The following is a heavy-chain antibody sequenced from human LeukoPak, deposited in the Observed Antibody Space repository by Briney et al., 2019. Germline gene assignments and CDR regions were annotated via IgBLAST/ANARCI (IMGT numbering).Heavy chain of an antibody. V-gene: IGHV4-34*01. Sequence: PSETLSLTCGVYGGSFSDYYWSWIRQPPGKGLEWIGEVHHSGSTNYNPSLKSRVTISVDTSKSQFPLNLSSVTAADTAVYYCARGRTPRRTYYYDSSAYFGMDVWGKGTTVTVSS. CDR2: VHHSGST. CDR1: GGSFSDYY. J-gene: IGHJ6*03. CDR3: ARGRTPRRTYYYDSSAYFGMDV. D-gene: IGHD3-22*01.